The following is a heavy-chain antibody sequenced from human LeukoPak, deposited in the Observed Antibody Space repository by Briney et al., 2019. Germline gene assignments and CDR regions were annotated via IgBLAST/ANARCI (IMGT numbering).Heavy chain of an antibody. Sequence: ASVKVSCKASGYTFTGYYMHWVRQAPGQGLEWMGWINPNSGGTNYAQKFQGRVTMTRDTSISTAYMELSRLRSDDTAVYYCATSPRGGVLQWMVTDLDYWGQGTLVTVSS. CDR3: ATSPRGGVLQWMVTDLDY. CDR2: INPNSGGT. J-gene: IGHJ4*02. V-gene: IGHV1-2*02. D-gene: IGHD6-19*01. CDR1: GYTFTGYY.